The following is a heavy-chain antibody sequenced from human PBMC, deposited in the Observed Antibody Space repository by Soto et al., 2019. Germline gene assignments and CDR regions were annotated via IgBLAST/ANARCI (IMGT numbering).Heavy chain of an antibody. D-gene: IGHD6-13*01. CDR3: ARQPGTAAGSDY. CDR1: GYILRTYW. V-gene: IGHV5-51*01. J-gene: IGHJ4*02. CDR2: IXPXDXXT. Sequence: GESLKISCKGSGYILRTYWISWLRQMPGKGLEXMGXIXPXDXXTXXXPSFQGQVTISVDKSTSTAYLQWSSLKASDSAMYYCARQPGTAAGSDYWGLGTLLTVSS.